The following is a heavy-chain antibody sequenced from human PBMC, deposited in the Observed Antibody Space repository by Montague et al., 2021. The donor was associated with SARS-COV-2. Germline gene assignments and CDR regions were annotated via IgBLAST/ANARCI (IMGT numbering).Heavy chain of an antibody. CDR3: ARDSYSRSWFKY. D-gene: IGHD6-13*01. CDR1: PVSDGPIRSSTYS. CDR2: IDYXGNT. J-gene: IGHJ1*01. Sequence: SETLSLTCTVSPVSDGPIRSSTYSWGLIRQSPGKGLEWIWSIDYXGNTDYNPSLKSHVTMSEDTSKSQLSLRVRSVTAADTAIYYCARDSYSRSWFKYWGQGTLVTVSS. V-gene: IGHV4-39*01.